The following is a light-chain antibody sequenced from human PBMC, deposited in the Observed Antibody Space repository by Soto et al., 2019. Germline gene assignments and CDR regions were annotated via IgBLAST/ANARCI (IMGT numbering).Light chain of an antibody. V-gene: IGLV1-40*01. CDR1: SSNIGAGYD. J-gene: IGLJ1*01. Sequence: QLVLTQPPSVSGAPGQRVTISCTGSSSNIGAGYDVHWYQQLPGTAPKLLIYGNSNRPSGVPDRFSGSKSGTSASLAITGLQAEDEADYYCQSYDSSLSGRYVFGTCTQLTVL. CDR3: QSYDSSLSGRYV. CDR2: GNS.